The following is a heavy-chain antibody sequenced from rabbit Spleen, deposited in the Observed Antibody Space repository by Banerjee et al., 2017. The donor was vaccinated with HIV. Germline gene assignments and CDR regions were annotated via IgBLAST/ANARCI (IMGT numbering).Heavy chain of an antibody. V-gene: IGHV1S45*01. Sequence: QEQLEESGGDLVKPGTSLTLTCRGSGLDFSSSYWICWVRQAPGKGLEWIACIDTGSSDFTYFASWAKGRFTISKTSSTTVTLQMTSLTAADTATYFCARAGAVGDVYASTRLDLWGQGTLVTVS. D-gene: IGHD6-1*01. J-gene: IGHJ3*01. CDR2: IDTGSSDFT. CDR3: ARAGAVGDVYASTRLDL. CDR1: GLDFSSSYW.